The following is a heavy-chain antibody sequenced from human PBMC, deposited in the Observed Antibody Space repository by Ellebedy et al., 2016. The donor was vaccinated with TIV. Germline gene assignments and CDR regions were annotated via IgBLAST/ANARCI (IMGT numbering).Heavy chain of an antibody. CDR2: IYYSGST. Sequence: MPSETLSLTCTVSGGSINSRNYYWGWIRQPPGKGLEWIGSIYYSGSTYYNPSLKSRVTISVDTSNNQFSLRLKSVTAADTATYFCARHGTVGPTAYYYYSGMDVWGQGTTVTVSS. D-gene: IGHD1-26*01. CDR3: ARHGTVGPTAYYYYSGMDV. V-gene: IGHV4-39*01. CDR1: GGSINSRNYY. J-gene: IGHJ6*02.